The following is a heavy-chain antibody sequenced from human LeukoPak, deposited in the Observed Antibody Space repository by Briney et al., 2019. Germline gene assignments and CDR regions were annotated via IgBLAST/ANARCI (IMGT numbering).Heavy chain of an antibody. Sequence: PGGSLRLSCAASGFTFSSYSMNWVRQAPGKGLEWVSYISSSSTIQYADSVKGRFTISRDNAKNSLFLQMNSLRAEDAAVYYCARVFWVGTAIDYWGQGTLVTVSS. CDR2: ISSSSTI. CDR3: ARVFWVGTAIDY. V-gene: IGHV3-48*01. CDR1: GFTFSSYS. D-gene: IGHD3-3*01. J-gene: IGHJ4*02.